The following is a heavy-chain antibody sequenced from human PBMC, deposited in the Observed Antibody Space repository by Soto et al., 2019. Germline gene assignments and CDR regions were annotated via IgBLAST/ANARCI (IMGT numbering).Heavy chain of an antibody. CDR1: CGSISSYY. V-gene: IGHV4-59*01. CDR2: IYYSGST. Sequence: SETLSLTCTVSCGSISSYYWSWIRQPPGKGLEWIGYIYYSGSTNYNPSLKSRVTISVDTSKNQFSLKLSSVTAADTAVYYCARGHYDILTGYSNWFDPWGQGTLVTVSS. CDR3: ARGHYDILTGYSNWFDP. D-gene: IGHD3-9*01. J-gene: IGHJ5*02.